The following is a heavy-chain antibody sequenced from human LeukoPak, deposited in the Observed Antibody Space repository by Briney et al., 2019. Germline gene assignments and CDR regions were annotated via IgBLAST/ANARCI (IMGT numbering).Heavy chain of an antibody. CDR3: ASTIAVAGTGAFDI. J-gene: IGHJ3*02. CDR2: IKKDESEK. D-gene: IGHD6-19*01. Sequence: PGGSLRLSCAASGFTFSAHWMSWVRQAPGKGLEWVANIKKDESEKSYVDSVKGRFTISRDSAKKSLYLQMNSLRAEDTAVYYCASTIAVAGTGAFDIWGQGTMVTVSS. CDR1: GFTFSAHW. V-gene: IGHV3-7*01.